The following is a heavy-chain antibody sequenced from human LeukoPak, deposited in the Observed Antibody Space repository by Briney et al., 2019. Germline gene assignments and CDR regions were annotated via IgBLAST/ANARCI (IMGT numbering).Heavy chain of an antibody. CDR2: IYYSGST. V-gene: IGHV4-39*07. D-gene: IGHD3-22*01. J-gene: IGHJ5*02. Sequence: SSETLSLTCTVSGGSISSSSYYWGWIRQPPGKGLEWIGSIYYSGSTYYNPSLKSRVTISVDTSKNQFSLKLSSVTATDTAVYYCARATYYYDSSGYSNWFDPWGQGTLVTVSS. CDR3: ARATYYYDSSGYSNWFDP. CDR1: GGSISSSSYY.